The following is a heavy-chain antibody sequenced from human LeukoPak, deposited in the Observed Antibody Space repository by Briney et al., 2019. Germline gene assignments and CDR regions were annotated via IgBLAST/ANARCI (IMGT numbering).Heavy chain of an antibody. Sequence: PGGSLRLSCAASGFTFSDYYMSWIRQAPGKGLEWVSYISSSGSTIYYADSVKGRFTISRDNAKNSLYLQMNSLRAEDTAVYYGARAYYDFWSGYLGLFDYWGQGTLVTASS. CDR3: ARAYYDFWSGYLGLFDY. J-gene: IGHJ4*02. V-gene: IGHV3-11*04. CDR1: GFTFSDYY. CDR2: ISSSGSTI. D-gene: IGHD3-3*01.